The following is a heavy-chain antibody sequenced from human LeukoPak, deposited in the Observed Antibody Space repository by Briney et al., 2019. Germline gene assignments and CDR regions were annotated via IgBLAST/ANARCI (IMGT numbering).Heavy chain of an antibody. CDR2: ISRSGSTK. Sequence: GGSLRLSCAASGFTFSDYNMRWIRQAPGKGLEWVSSISRSGSTKYYADSVKGRFTISRDNAKNSLYLQMNSLRAEDMAFYYCAKGHSSGYFAAFDIWGQGTMVTVSS. CDR3: AKGHSSGYFAAFDI. D-gene: IGHD3-22*01. J-gene: IGHJ3*02. V-gene: IGHV3-11*01. CDR1: GFTFSDYN.